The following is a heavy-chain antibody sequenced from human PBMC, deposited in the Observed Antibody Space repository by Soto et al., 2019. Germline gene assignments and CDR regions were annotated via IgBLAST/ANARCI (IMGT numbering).Heavy chain of an antibody. Sequence: QVQLVQSGAEVKKPGASVKVSCKASGYTFTSYYMHWVRQAPGQGLEWMGIINPSGGSTSYAQKFQGRVTMTRDTSTSTVYMELSSLRSEDTAVYYCAREKNDGDYPRGDFQHWGQGTLVTVSS. D-gene: IGHD4-17*01. CDR2: INPSGGST. V-gene: IGHV1-46*03. CDR1: GYTFTSYY. CDR3: AREKNDGDYPRGDFQH. J-gene: IGHJ1*01.